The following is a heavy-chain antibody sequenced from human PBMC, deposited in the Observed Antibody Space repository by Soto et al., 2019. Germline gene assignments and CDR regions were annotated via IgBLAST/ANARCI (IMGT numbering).Heavy chain of an antibody. CDR2: ISGSGGST. V-gene: IGHV3-23*01. CDR3: AKGRRDDTLTGFYLTYFDS. D-gene: IGHD3-9*01. J-gene: IGHJ4*02. Sequence: EVQLLESGGGLVQPGSSLRLSCAASGFTFSNYAMSWVRQTPGGGLEWVSSISGSGGSTFYADSVKGRFTISRDNPKNPLYLQMNSLRADDTAVYYCAKGRRDDTLTGFYLTYFDSWGRGTLVTVPS. CDR1: GFTFSNYA.